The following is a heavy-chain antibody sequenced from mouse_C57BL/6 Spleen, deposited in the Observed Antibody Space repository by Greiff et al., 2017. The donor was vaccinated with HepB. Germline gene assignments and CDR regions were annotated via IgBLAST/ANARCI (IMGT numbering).Heavy chain of an antibody. CDR3: ARGERPTIGYYYAMDY. CDR1: GYTFTSYT. V-gene: IGHV1-4*01. J-gene: IGHJ4*01. D-gene: IGHD2-14*01. Sequence: QVQLQQSGAELARPGASVKMSCKASGYTFTSYTMHWVKQRPGQGLEWIGYINPSSGYTKYNQKFKDKATLTADKSSSTAYMQLSSLTSEDSAVYYCARGERPTIGYYYAMDYWGQGTSVTVSS. CDR2: INPSSGYT.